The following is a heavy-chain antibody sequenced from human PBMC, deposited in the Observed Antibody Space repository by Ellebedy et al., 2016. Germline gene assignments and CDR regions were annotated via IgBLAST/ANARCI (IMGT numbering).Heavy chain of an antibody. D-gene: IGHD4/OR15-4a*01. V-gene: IGHV4-34*01. CDR2: INHSGGA. CDR3: ARLQRAKGYYYSMDV. Sequence: SETLSLTXTVYGGALSGYDWSWLRQSPGKGLEWIGEINHSGGATYNPSLRSRVTISVDSSKNQFSLKVPSVTAADTAVYFCARLQRAKGYYYSMDVWGKGTTVTVSS. CDR1: GGALSGYD. J-gene: IGHJ6*04.